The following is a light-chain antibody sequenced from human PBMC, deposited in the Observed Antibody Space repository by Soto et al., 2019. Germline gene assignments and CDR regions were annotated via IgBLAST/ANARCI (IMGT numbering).Light chain of an antibody. J-gene: IGLJ1*01. CDR1: SSDVGAYIY. V-gene: IGLV2-14*03. CDR3: SAYSDIDTKV. Sequence: QSVLTQPASVSGSPGQSITISCGGTSSDVGAYIYVSWYQQFPGKAPKLILYEVNNRPSGVSNRFSGSKSGTTASLTISGLQPEDEADHYCSAYSDIDTKVFGTGTKVTVL. CDR2: EVN.